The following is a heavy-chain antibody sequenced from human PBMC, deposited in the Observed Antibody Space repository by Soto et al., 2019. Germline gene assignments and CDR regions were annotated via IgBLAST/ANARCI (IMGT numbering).Heavy chain of an antibody. V-gene: IGHV4-39*01. CDR3: AREFSSGWYGLDY. J-gene: IGHJ4*02. CDR1: GGSISSSTYY. D-gene: IGHD6-19*01. CDR2: IFYRGST. Sequence: QLQLQESGPGLVKPSETLSLTCTVSGGSISSSTYYWGWVRQPPGKGLEWIGIIFYRGSTYYNPSLKSRVTISVDTSNNQFSLKLSSVTAADTAVYYCAREFSSGWYGLDYWGQGTLVTVSS.